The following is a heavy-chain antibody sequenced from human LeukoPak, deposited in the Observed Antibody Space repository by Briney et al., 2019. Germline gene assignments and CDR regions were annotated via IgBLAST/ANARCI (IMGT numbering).Heavy chain of an antibody. CDR2: IKQDGSEK. V-gene: IGHV3-7*01. CDR1: GFIFSTYW. CDR3: ARFGGPMVRNLDF. D-gene: IGHD3-10*01. J-gene: IGHJ4*02. Sequence: GGSLRLSCAASGFIFSTYWMSWVRQAPGKGLEWVANIKQDGSEKYYVDSVKGRFTISRDNAKNSLFLQMNSLRFEDTAVYYCARFGGPMVRNLDFWGQGTLVTVSS.